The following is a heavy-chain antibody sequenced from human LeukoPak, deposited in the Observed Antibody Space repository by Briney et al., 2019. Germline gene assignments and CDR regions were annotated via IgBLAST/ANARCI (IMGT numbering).Heavy chain of an antibody. J-gene: IGHJ4*02. CDR1: GFTFSSYA. CDR3: VRAWYYDY. Sequence: GGSLRLSCAASGFTFSSYAMSWVRQAPGKGLEWVSAISGSGGSTYYPDSVKGRFTISRDNSKNTLYLQINSLRAEDTAVYYCVRAWYYDYWGQGALVTVSS. V-gene: IGHV3-23*01. CDR2: ISGSGGST.